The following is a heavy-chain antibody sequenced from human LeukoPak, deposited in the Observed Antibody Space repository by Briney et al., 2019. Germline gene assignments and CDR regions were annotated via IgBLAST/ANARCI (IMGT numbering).Heavy chain of an antibody. Sequence: PSETLSLTCTVSGGSISRYYWSWIRQPPGKGLEWIGYIYYSGSTNYNPSLKSRVTISVDTSKNQFSLKLSSVTAADTAVYYCARMGATTGLAWFDPWGQGTLVTVSS. D-gene: IGHD1-26*01. J-gene: IGHJ5*02. CDR1: GGSISRYY. V-gene: IGHV4-59*01. CDR2: IYYSGST. CDR3: ARMGATTGLAWFDP.